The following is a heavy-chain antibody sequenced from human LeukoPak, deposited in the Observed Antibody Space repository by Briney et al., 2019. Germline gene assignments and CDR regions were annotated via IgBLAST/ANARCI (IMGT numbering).Heavy chain of an antibody. Sequence: GGSLRLSCAASGFTFSSYAMHWVRQAPGRGLEWVAVISYDGSNKYYADSVKGRFTISRDNSKNTLYLQMNSLRAEDTAVYYCARAYGSGSFVYFDYWGQGTLVTVSS. CDR2: ISYDGSNK. D-gene: IGHD3-10*01. J-gene: IGHJ4*02. CDR1: GFTFSSYA. V-gene: IGHV3-30*04. CDR3: ARAYGSGSFVYFDY.